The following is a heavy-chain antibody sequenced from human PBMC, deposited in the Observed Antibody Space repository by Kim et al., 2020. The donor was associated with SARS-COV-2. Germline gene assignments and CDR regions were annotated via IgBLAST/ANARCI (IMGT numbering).Heavy chain of an antibody. CDR2: IDTNSGAT. D-gene: IGHD5-18*01. CDR1: GYTFIDYY. J-gene: IGHJ6*02. CDR3: ARGDTVVASRYYYAMDV. V-gene: IGHV1-2*02. Sequence: ASVKVSCKASGYTFIDYYIHWVRQAPGQGLEWVAWIDTNSGATNYAQKFQDRVTMTRDTSINTTYMELRSLRSDDTAAYFCARGDTVVASRYYYAMDVWGQGTTVTVSS.